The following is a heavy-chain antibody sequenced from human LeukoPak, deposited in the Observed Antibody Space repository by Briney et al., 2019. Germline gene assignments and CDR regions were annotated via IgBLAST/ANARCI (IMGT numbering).Heavy chain of an antibody. CDR2: IYSGGST. D-gene: IGHD3-10*01. Sequence: PAGSLRLSCAVSGLTISSNYMSWLRQAPGKGLEWVSAIYSGGSTFYADSVKGRFTISRDNSKNTLYLQMNSLRAEDTAVYYCARDPYNSGSSYFDYWGQGTPVTVSS. V-gene: IGHV3-53*01. J-gene: IGHJ4*02. CDR1: GLTISSNY. CDR3: ARDPYNSGSSYFDY.